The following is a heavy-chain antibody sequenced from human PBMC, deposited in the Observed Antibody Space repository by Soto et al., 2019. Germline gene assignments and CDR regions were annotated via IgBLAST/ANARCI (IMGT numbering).Heavy chain of an antibody. CDR2: IIPIFGTA. Sequence: SVKVSCKASGGTFSSYAISWVRQAPGQGLEWMGGIIPIFGTANYAQKFQGRVTITADESTSTAYMELSSLRSEDTAVYYCARDLSNRDAIYYYYGMDVWGQGTTVTVSS. CDR1: GGTFSSYA. D-gene: IGHD2-2*01. J-gene: IGHJ6*02. V-gene: IGHV1-69*13. CDR3: ARDLSNRDAIYYYYGMDV.